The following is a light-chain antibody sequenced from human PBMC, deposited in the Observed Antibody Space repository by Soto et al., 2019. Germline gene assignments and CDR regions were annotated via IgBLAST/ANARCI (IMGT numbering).Light chain of an antibody. J-gene: IGKJ4*01. CDR1: QGVRYNY. Sequence: EILLTQSPGTLSLSPSETATLSCRASQGVRYNYLAWYQQRPGQPPRLLIYAAASRASGIPDRFSGSVSGTDFTLTIRSLEPEDFAVYFCQQYGTSPVTFGGWTKVEI. CDR3: QQYGTSPVT. CDR2: AAA. V-gene: IGKV3-20*01.